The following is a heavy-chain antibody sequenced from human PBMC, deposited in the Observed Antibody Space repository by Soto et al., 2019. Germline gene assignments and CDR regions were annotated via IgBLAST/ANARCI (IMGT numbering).Heavy chain of an antibody. CDR1: GGTFSSYA. CDR3: ASPNYYDSSGQKHYYYYGMDV. CDR2: IIPIFGTA. D-gene: IGHD3-22*01. J-gene: IGHJ6*02. V-gene: IGHV1-69*13. Sequence: ASVKVSCKASGGTFSSYAISWVRQAPGQGLEWMGGIIPIFGTANYAQKFQGRVTITADESTSTAYMELSSLRSEDTAVYYCASPNYYDSSGQKHYYYYGMDVWGQGTTVTVSS.